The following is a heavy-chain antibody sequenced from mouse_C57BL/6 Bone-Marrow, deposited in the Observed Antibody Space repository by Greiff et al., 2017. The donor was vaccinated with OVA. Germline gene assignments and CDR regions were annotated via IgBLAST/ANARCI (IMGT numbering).Heavy chain of an antibody. D-gene: IGHD2-1*01. CDR1: GFTFSSYA. J-gene: IGHJ4*01. V-gene: IGHV5-9-1*02. Sequence: EVKLVESGEGLVKPGGSLKLSCAASGFTFSSYAMSWVRQTPEKRLEWVAYISSGGDYIYYADTVKGRFTISRDNARNTLYLQMSSLKSEDTAMYYCTRDPYGNYFYAMDYWGQGTSVTVSS. CDR2: ISSGGDYI. CDR3: TRDPYGNYFYAMDY.